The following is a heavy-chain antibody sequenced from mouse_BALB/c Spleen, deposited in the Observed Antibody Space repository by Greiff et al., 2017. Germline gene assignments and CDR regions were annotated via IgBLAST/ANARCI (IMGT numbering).Heavy chain of an antibody. Sequence: EVQLQQSGAELVKPGASVKLSCTASGFNIKDTYMHWVKQRPEQGLEWIGRIDPANGNTKYDPKFQGKATITADTSSNTAYLQLSSLTSEDTAVYYCANHSCYAMDYWGQGTSVTVSS. J-gene: IGHJ4*01. V-gene: IGHV14-3*02. CDR2: IDPANGNT. CDR1: GFNIKDTY. D-gene: IGHD1-2*01. CDR3: ANHSCYAMDY.